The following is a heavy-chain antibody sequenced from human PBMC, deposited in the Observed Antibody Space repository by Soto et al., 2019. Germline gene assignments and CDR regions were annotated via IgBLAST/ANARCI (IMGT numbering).Heavy chain of an antibody. V-gene: IGHV3-33*01. CDR3: ARGAPNIVVVPAAMTWHYYMDV. J-gene: IGHJ6*03. D-gene: IGHD2-2*01. CDR1: GLTFSSYG. CDR2: IWYDGSNK. Sequence: GSLRLSCAASGLTFSSYGMHWVRQAPGKGLEWVAVIWYDGSNKYYADSVKGRFTISRDNSKNTLYLQMDGLRAEDTAVYYCARGAPNIVVVPAAMTWHYYMDVWGKGTTVTVSS.